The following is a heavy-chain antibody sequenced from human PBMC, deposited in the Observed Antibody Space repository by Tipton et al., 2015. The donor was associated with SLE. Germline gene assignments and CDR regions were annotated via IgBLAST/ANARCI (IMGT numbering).Heavy chain of an antibody. Sequence: TLSLTCSVSGGSISNDRYYWGWIRQPPGKGLEWIGSIYHSGSTYYNPSLKSRITISVDTSKDQFSLKLNSVTAADTAVYYCATNGHGETYEFFTEYLRHWGQGTLVTVSS. CDR2: IYHSGST. J-gene: IGHJ1*01. V-gene: IGHV4-39*01. D-gene: IGHD5-12*01. CDR3: ATNGHGETYEFFTEYLRH. CDR1: GGSISNDRYY.